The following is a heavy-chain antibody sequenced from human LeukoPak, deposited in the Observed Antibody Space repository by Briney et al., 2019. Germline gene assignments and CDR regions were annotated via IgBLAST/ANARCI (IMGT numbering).Heavy chain of an antibody. CDR3: AKSVGELLFSGAFDV. CDR2: IYSGAGA. Sequence: GGSLRLSRAASGFTVSGNYMSWVRQAPGKGLEWVSVIYSGAGAYSADSVKGRFTISRDNSKNTLYLQMNSLRADDTAVYYCAKSVGELLFSGAFDVWGQGTMVTVSS. V-gene: IGHV3-66*01. J-gene: IGHJ3*01. CDR1: GFTVSGNY. D-gene: IGHD3-10*01.